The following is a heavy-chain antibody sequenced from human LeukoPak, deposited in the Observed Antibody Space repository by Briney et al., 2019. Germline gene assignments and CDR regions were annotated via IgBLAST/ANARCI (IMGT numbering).Heavy chain of an antibody. D-gene: IGHD3-22*01. CDR2: MSFDGFSK. V-gene: IGHV3-30*04. Sequence: GRSLRLSCAASGIAFSNSIMHWVRQAPGKGLEWVSAMSFDGFSKYYADSLKGRLSISRDDSKNTVYLQMNSLGLEDTAVYYCAREGHTSGYCGTFDVWGQGTTVVVSS. CDR3: AREGHTSGYCGTFDV. CDR1: GIAFSNSI. J-gene: IGHJ3*01.